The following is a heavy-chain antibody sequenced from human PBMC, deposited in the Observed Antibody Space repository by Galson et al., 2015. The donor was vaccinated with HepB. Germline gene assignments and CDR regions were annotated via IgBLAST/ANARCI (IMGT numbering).Heavy chain of an antibody. V-gene: IGHV4-31*03. J-gene: IGHJ5*02. CDR2: IYYSGST. CDR1: GGSISSGGYY. CDR3: ARDRKTPMVRGVEMGFDP. D-gene: IGHD3-10*01. Sequence: TLSLTCTVSGGSISSGGYYWSWIRQHPGKGLEWIGYIYYSGSTYYNPSLKSRVTISVDTSKNQFSLKLSSVTAADTAVYYCARDRKTPMVRGVEMGFDPWGQGTLVTVSS.